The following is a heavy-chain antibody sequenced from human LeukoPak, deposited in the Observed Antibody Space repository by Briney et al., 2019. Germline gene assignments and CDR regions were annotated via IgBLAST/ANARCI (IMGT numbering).Heavy chain of an antibody. J-gene: IGHJ3*02. CDR1: GYTFTGYY. D-gene: IGHD2-15*01. CDR3: ASVRGYCSGGSCYPDAFDI. Sequence: ASEKVSCKASGYTFTGYYMHWVRQAPGQGLEWMGWINPNSGGTNYAQKFQGRVTMTRDTSISTAYMELSRLRSDDTAVYYCASVRGYCSGGSCYPDAFDIWGQGTMVTVSS. V-gene: IGHV1-2*02. CDR2: INPNSGGT.